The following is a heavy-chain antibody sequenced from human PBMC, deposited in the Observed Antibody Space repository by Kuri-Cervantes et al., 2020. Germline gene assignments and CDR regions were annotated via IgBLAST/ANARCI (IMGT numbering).Heavy chain of an antibody. CDR1: GFTFSSYG. Sequence: GGSLRLSCAASGFTFSSYGMHWVRQAPGKGLEWVAVISYDGSNKYYADSVKGRFTISRDNSKNTLYLQMNSLRAEDTAVYYCAKDCCSSAFMGDSWGQGTLVTDSS. CDR3: AKDCCSSAFMGDS. CDR2: ISYDGSNK. V-gene: IGHV3-30*18. J-gene: IGHJ4*02. D-gene: IGHD6-19*01.